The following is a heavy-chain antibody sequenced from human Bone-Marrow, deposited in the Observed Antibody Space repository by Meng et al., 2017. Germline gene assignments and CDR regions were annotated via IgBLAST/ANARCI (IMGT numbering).Heavy chain of an antibody. CDR2: IKQDGSEK. CDR1: GFTFSIRW. D-gene: IGHD3-22*01. J-gene: IGHJ3*02. CDR3: ARDSSGYPAAFDI. Sequence: GESLKISCAASGFTFSIRWMTWVRQAPGKGLEWVASIKQDGSEKHYVDSVKGRFTISRDNAKNSLFLQMNSLRAEDTAVYYCARDSSGYPAAFDIWGQGTMVTVSS. V-gene: IGHV3-7*01.